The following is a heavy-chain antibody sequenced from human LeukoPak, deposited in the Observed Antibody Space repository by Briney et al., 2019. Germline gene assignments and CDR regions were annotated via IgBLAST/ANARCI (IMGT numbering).Heavy chain of an antibody. Sequence: TSETLSLTCTVSGGSISSYYWSWIRQPPGKGPEWIGYIYYSGSTNYNPSLKSRVTISVDTSKNQFSLKLSSVTAADTAVYYCARQGQQLWRAFDIWGQGTMVTVSS. V-gene: IGHV4-59*08. CDR1: GGSISSYY. CDR3: ARQGQQLWRAFDI. D-gene: IGHD6-13*01. CDR2: IYYSGST. J-gene: IGHJ3*02.